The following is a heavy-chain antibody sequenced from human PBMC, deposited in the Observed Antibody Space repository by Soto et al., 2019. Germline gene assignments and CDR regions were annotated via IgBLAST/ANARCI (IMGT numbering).Heavy chain of an antibody. Sequence: QLQLRESGPGLVKPSETLSLTCTVSGGSISGGVGGLFYWSWIRQPPGKGLEWIGYIYDSGSPYCNPSLKSRVTISVDTSKNQFSLRLSSVTAADTAVYYCAREVIPLTTDWYFDLWGRGTLVTVSS. D-gene: IGHD4-17*01. CDR1: GGSISGGVGGLFY. J-gene: IGHJ2*01. CDR2: IYDSGSP. V-gene: IGHV4-30-4*01. CDR3: AREVIPLTTDWYFDL.